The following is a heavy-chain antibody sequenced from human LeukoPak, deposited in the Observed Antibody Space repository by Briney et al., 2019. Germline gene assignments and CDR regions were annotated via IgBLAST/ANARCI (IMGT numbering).Heavy chain of an antibody. CDR3: AREEDSSGYSFFDY. CDR2: IYYSGST. J-gene: IGHJ4*02. CDR1: GGSISSSSYY. D-gene: IGHD3-22*01. V-gene: IGHV4-39*02. Sequence: SETLSLTCTVSGGSISSSSYYWGWIRQPPGKGLERIGSIYYSGSTYYNPSLKSRVTISVDTSKNQFSLKLSSVTAADTAVYYCAREEDSSGYSFFDYWGQGTLVTVSS.